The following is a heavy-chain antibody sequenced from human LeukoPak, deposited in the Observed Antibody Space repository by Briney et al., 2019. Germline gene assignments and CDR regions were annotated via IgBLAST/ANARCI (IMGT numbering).Heavy chain of an antibody. CDR3: ATWRTAKTGFDY. D-gene: IGHD1-1*01. CDR2: IYYSGSP. CDR1: GVSLSNNNYY. Sequence: PSETLSLTCTVSGVSLSNNNYYWAWIRQPPGKGLECIGSIYYSGSPYYNPSLKSRVTISVDTSKNQFSLRLSSVTAADTAVYYCATWRTAKTGFDYWGQGTLVTVSS. V-gene: IGHV4-39*01. J-gene: IGHJ4*02.